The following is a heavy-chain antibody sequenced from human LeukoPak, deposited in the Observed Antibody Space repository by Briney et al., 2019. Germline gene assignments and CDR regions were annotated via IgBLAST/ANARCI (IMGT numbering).Heavy chain of an antibody. Sequence: SVKVSCKASGFTFTSSAMQWVRQARGQGLEWIGSFLVRSFNTNYAQKFQEPVTITSDMSPSTAYMELSSLRSEDTAVYYCAAGLRYFDWLVYWGQGTLVTVSS. J-gene: IGHJ4*02. CDR3: AAGLRYFDWLVY. CDR2: FLVRSFNT. V-gene: IGHV1-58*02. D-gene: IGHD3-9*01. CDR1: GFTFTSSA.